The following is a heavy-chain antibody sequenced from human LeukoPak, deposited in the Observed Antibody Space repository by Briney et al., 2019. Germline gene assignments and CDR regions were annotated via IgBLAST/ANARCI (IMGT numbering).Heavy chain of an antibody. J-gene: IGHJ4*02. Sequence: QPGGSLRLSCAASGFTFSSYWMSWVRQAPGKELEWVANINQDGSDKYYVDSVKGRFTISRDNTKNSLYVQMNSLRADDTAVYYCARVYCSGGRCSSFFTYWGQGTLVTDSS. CDR2: INQDGSDK. V-gene: IGHV3-7*04. D-gene: IGHD2-15*01. CDR3: ARVYCSGGRCSSFFTY. CDR1: GFTFSSYW.